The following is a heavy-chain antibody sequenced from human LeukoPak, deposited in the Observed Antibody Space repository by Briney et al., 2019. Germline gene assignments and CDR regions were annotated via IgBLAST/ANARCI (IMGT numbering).Heavy chain of an antibody. CDR3: ASYRIVGATRLFDY. Sequence: ASVKVSCKASGYIFTGYYMRWVRQAPGQGLEWMGWINPNSGGTNYAQKFQGRVTMTRDTSISTAYMELSRLRSDDTAVYYCASYRIVGATRLFDYWGQGTLVTVSS. V-gene: IGHV1-2*02. CDR2: INPNSGGT. J-gene: IGHJ4*02. CDR1: GYIFTGYY. D-gene: IGHD1-26*01.